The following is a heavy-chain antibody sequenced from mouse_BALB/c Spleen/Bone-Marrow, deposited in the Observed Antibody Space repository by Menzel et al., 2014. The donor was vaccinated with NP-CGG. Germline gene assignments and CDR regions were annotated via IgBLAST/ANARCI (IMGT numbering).Heavy chain of an antibody. Sequence: EVKLMESGPELVKPGASVKISCKASGYSFTGYYMHWVKQSHVKSLEWIGRIYPYSGATDYNQNFKDKASLTVDKSSSTAYMELHSLTSEDSAVYYCAKNYRYDGALDYWGQGASLTVSS. CDR2: IYPYSGAT. CDR1: GYSFTGYY. V-gene: IGHV1-31*01. D-gene: IGHD2-14*01. CDR3: AKNYRYDGALDY. J-gene: IGHJ4*01.